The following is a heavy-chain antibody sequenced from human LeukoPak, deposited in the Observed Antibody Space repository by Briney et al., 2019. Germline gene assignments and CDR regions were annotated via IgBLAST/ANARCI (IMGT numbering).Heavy chain of an antibody. Sequence: PGGSLRLSCAASGFTFSTYAMHWVRQAPGKGLEWVAVIAHDGNNKDYADSVKGRFTISRDNSKNTMSLQMNSLRGEDTAVYYCGRDSRRTSGWHEVDHWGQGTLVTVSS. CDR3: GRDSRRTSGWHEVDH. J-gene: IGHJ4*02. V-gene: IGHV3-30-3*01. CDR1: GFTFSTYA. D-gene: IGHD6-19*01. CDR2: IAHDGNNK.